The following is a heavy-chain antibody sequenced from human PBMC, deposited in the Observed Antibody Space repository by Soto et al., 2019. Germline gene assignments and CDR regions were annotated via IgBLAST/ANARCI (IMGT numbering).Heavy chain of an antibody. CDR2: INHSGST. Sequence: QVQLQQWGAGLLKPSETLSLTCAVYGGSFSGYYWSWIRQPPGKGLEWIGEINHSGSTNYNPSLKSRVTISVDTSKNQFSLKLSSVTAADTAVYYCARGSEQQLRPPHHAYYYYYMDVWGKGTTVTVSS. J-gene: IGHJ6*03. D-gene: IGHD6-13*01. CDR1: GGSFSGYY. CDR3: ARGSEQQLRPPHHAYYYYYMDV. V-gene: IGHV4-34*01.